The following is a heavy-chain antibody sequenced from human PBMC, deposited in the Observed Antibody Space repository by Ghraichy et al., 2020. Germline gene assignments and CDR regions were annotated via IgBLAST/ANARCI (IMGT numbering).Heavy chain of an antibody. CDR3: ATSTIAARGFFQH. CDR1: GGSFSGYY. V-gene: IGHV4-34*01. CDR2: INHSGST. J-gene: IGHJ1*01. D-gene: IGHD6-6*01. Sequence: SETLSLTCAVYGGSFSGYYWSWIRQPPGEGLEWIGEINHSGSTNYNPSLKSRVTMSLDTSKNHFSLKLSSVTAADTAVYYCATSTIAARGFFQHWGQVTLVTVSS.